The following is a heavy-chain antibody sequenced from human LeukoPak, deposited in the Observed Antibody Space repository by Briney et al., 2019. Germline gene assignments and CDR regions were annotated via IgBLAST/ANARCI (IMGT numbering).Heavy chain of an antibody. Sequence: ASVKVSCKASGYTFTNYYMNWVRQAPGQGLEWRGIINPSGGSTSYAQKFQGRVTMTRDTSTTTVYMELSSLRSEDTAVYYCARGYTYGPPTDDYWGQGTLVTVSS. CDR1: GYTFTNYY. J-gene: IGHJ4*02. CDR2: INPSGGST. CDR3: ARGYTYGPPTDDY. V-gene: IGHV1-46*03. D-gene: IGHD5-18*01.